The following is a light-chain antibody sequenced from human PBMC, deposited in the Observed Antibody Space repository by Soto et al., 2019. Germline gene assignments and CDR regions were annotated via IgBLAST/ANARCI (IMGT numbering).Light chain of an antibody. CDR3: QQYNSYSCT. V-gene: IGKV1-5*01. J-gene: IGKJ2*02. CDR1: QSISSW. CDR2: DAS. Sequence: DIQMTQSPSTLSASVGDRVTITCRASQSISSWLAWYQQKQGKAPKLLIYDASSLESGVPSRFSGSGSGKEFTLTISSLQPDDFATYYCQQYNSYSCTFGQGTKLEIK.